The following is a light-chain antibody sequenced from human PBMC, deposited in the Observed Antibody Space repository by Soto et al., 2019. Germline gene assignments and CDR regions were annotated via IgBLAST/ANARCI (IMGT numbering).Light chain of an antibody. V-gene: IGKV3-20*01. CDR3: QQYGSSRT. CDR1: QRINTNY. Sequence: VLTQSPGNRSLSPGERASLSCRASQRINTNYLAWYQQKPGQAPRLLISGASIRATATPDRFSGSGSGTDFTLTISRMQPEDFAVYYCQQYGSSRTFGQGTKVDIK. CDR2: GAS. J-gene: IGKJ1*01.